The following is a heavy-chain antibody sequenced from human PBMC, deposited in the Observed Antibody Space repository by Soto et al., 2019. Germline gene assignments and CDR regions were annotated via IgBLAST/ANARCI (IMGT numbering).Heavy chain of an antibody. Sequence: KLAGCLGLSCAASGFTFSSYSMNWVRQAPGKGLEWVSSISSSSSYIYYADSVKGRFTISRDNAKNSLYLQMNSLRAEDTAVYYCARQSGAPSYYYYGMDVWGQGTTVTVSS. V-gene: IGHV3-21*01. CDR3: ARQSGAPSYYYYGMDV. D-gene: IGHD1-26*01. J-gene: IGHJ6*02. CDR1: GFTFSSYS. CDR2: ISSSSSYI.